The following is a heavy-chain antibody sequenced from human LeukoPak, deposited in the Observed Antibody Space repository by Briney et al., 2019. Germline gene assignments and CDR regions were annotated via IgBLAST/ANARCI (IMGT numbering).Heavy chain of an antibody. CDR2: IYYSGST. CDR1: GGSISSYY. V-gene: IGHV4-59*01. Sequence: RSSETLSLTCTVSGGSISSYYRSWIRQPPGKGLEWIGYIYYSGSTNYNPSLKSRVTISVDTSKNQFSLKLSSVTAADTAVYYCARGPYDSSGYYYFDYWGQGTLVTVSS. D-gene: IGHD3-22*01. J-gene: IGHJ4*02. CDR3: ARGPYDSSGYYYFDY.